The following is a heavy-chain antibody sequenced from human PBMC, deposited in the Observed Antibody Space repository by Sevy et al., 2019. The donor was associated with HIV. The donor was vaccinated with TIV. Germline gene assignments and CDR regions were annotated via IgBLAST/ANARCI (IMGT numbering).Heavy chain of an antibody. V-gene: IGHV3-13*01. Sequence: GGSLRLSCAASGFTFSNYDIHWVRQPTGKGLEWVSGIGTAGDTYYSGSAKGRFTISRENGKNSLYLQMNSLRAGDTAVYYCARGGYYYDSSGSHAFDIWGQGTMVTVSS. CDR1: GFTFSNYD. CDR3: ARGGYYYDSSGSHAFDI. D-gene: IGHD3-22*01. J-gene: IGHJ3*02. CDR2: IGTAGDT.